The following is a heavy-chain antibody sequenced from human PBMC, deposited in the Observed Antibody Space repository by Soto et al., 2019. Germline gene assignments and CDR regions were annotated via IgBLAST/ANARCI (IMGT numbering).Heavy chain of an antibody. Sequence: SETLSLTCTVSGGSISSYFWTWIRQPPGKGLEWIVSSGSTNYNPSLESRVTISVDMSKNQFSLKLSSVSAADTAMYYCAKSDHGDSESPFDYWGQGTLVTVSS. CDR3: AKSDHGDSESPFDY. V-gene: IGHV4-59*01. J-gene: IGHJ4*02. CDR2: SSGST. D-gene: IGHD4-17*01. CDR1: GGSISSYF.